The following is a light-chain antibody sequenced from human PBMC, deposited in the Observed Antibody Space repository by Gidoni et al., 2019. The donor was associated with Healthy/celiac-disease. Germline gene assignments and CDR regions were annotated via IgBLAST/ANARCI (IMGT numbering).Light chain of an antibody. CDR3: CSYAGSSTWV. V-gene: IGLV2-23*01. CDR1: SSAVGSYNL. Sequence: QSALTQPASVSWSPGQSITISCTGTSSAVGSYNLVSVYQQHPGKAPKLMIYEGSKRPSGVSNRFSGSKSGNTASLTTSGLQAEDEADYYCCSYAGSSTWVFGGGTKLTVL. CDR2: EGS. J-gene: IGLJ3*02.